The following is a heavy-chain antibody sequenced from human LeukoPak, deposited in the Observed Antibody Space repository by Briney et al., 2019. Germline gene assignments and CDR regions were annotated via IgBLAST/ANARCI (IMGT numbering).Heavy chain of an antibody. CDR1: GYSISSGYY. CDR3: ARHGAGYNSGVVSY. V-gene: IGHV4-38-2*01. D-gene: IGHD5-24*01. J-gene: IGHJ4*02. Sequence: SETLSLTCDVSGYSISSGYYWGWIRQPPGKGLEWIGNIYYSDSTYYNPSLRGRATISVDTSKNQFSLKLSSVTAADTAVYYCARHGAGYNSGVVSYWGQGTLVTVSS. CDR2: IYYSDST.